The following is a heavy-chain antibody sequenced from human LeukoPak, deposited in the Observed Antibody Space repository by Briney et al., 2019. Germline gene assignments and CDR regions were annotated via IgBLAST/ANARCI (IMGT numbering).Heavy chain of an antibody. J-gene: IGHJ6*03. Sequence: GGSLRLSCAASGFTFSSYAMSWVRQAPGKGLEWVAGFSATGGNTHYADSVKGRFTISRDNSKNTLYLQMNSLRAEDTAVYYCAKSGTWELLDYYYYYMDVWGKGTTVTISS. CDR1: GFTFSSYA. V-gene: IGHV3-23*01. D-gene: IGHD1-26*01. CDR2: FSATGGNT. CDR3: AKSGTWELLDYYYYYMDV.